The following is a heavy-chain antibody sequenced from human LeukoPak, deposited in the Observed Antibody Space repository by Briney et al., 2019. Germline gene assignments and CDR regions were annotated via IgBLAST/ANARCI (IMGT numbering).Heavy chain of an antibody. D-gene: IGHD3-22*01. CDR1: GFTFSSDA. V-gene: IGHV3-23*01. CDR2: ISGSGGST. CDR3: AKDTSGWLLGMDV. Sequence: GGSLRLSCAASGFTFSSDAMSWVRQAPGKGLEWVSAISGSGGSTYYADSVKGRFTISRDNSKNTLYLQMNSLRAEDTAVYYCAKDTSGWLLGMDVWGQGTTVTVSS. J-gene: IGHJ6*02.